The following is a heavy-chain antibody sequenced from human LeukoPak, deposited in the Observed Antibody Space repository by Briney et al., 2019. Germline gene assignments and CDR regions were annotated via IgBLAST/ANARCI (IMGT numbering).Heavy chain of an antibody. J-gene: IGHJ5*02. CDR3: ARGGYCRSDSCYSNYFDP. CDR1: GYTFTNYA. V-gene: IGHV7-4-1*02. D-gene: IGHD2-15*01. CDR2: MNTYTGNS. Sequence: GASVKVSCKTSGYTFTNYAMNWVRQAPGQGLEWMGWMNTYTGNSTYVQGFTGRFVFSLDTSVSTAYLQINSLKTEDTAIYYCARGGYCRSDSCYSNYFDPWGQGTLVSVSS.